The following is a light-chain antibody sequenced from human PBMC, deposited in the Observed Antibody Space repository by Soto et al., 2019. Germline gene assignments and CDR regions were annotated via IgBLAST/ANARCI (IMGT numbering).Light chain of an antibody. CDR1: QSVSSY. CDR2: DAS. Sequence: EVVLTQSPATLSLSPGERATLSCRASQSVSSYLAWYQQKPGQAPRLLIYDASNRATGIPARFSGSGSGTDFTLTINSLQPEDLATYYCQQLNSYPITFGQGTRLEN. CDR3: QQLNSYPIT. V-gene: IGKV3-11*01. J-gene: IGKJ5*01.